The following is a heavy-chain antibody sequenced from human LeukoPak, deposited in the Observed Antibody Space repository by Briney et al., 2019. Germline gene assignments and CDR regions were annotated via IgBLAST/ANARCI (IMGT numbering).Heavy chain of an antibody. Sequence: PSETLSLTCTVSGGSISSYYWSWIRQPPGKGLEWIGYIYYSGSTNYNPSLKSRVTISVDKSKNQFSLKLSSVTAADTAVYYCATGTHYYYGMDVWGQGTTVTVSS. CDR3: ATGTHYYYGMDV. CDR2: IYYSGST. D-gene: IGHD6-13*01. V-gene: IGHV4-59*12. J-gene: IGHJ6*02. CDR1: GGSISSYY.